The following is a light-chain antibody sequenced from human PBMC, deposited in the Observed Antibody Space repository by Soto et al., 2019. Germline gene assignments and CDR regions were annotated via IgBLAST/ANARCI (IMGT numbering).Light chain of an antibody. V-gene: IGKV1-5*03. CDR2: KAS. J-gene: IGKJ1*01. CDR3: QRYNGNSST. Sequence: DFQMTQSPSTLSASVGDTVTITCRASQSISNWLAWYQQKPGEAPKLLIYKASSLASGVPSRFSGSGSGTEFTPTVASLQPDDYATYYCQRYNGNSSTFGQGTKVEIK. CDR1: QSISNW.